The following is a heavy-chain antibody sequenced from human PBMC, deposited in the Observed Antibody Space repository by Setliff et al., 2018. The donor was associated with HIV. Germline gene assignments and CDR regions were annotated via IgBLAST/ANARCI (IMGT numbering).Heavy chain of an antibody. V-gene: IGHV1-46*01. CDR1: GYTFTSYY. CDR2: INPNNNST. J-gene: IGHJ6*02. D-gene: IGHD3-16*01. Sequence: ASVKVSCKASGYTFTSYYMYWVRQAPGQGLEWMGIINPNNNSTAYPQKFQGRVTMTWDTSTTTVYMELRSLRSEDTAVYYCARGSDSGSYSYYYGMDVWGQGTTVTVS. CDR3: ARGSDSGSYSYYYGMDV.